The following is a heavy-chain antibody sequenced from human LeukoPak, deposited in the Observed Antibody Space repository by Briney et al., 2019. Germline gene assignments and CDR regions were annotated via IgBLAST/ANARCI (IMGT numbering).Heavy chain of an antibody. J-gene: IGHJ5*02. CDR2: ISAYNGNT. CDR3: ARVLTMVRGAFSWFDP. CDR1: GYTFTSYC. V-gene: IGHV1-18*01. D-gene: IGHD3-10*01. Sequence: GASVKVSCKASGYTFTSYCISWVRQAPGPGLEWMGWISAYNGNTNYAQKLQGRVTMTTDTSTSTAYMELRSLRSDDTAVYYCARVLTMVRGAFSWFDPWGQGTLVTVSS.